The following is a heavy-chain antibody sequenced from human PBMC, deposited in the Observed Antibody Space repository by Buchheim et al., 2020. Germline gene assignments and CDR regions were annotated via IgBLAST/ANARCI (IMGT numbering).Heavy chain of an antibody. J-gene: IGHJ5*02. V-gene: IGHV4-4*02. CDR2: IYHSGST. D-gene: IGHD3-10*01. CDR1: GGSISSSNW. CDR3: ARDLGTMVRGVIINWFDP. Sequence: QVQLQESGPGLVKLSGTLSLTCAVSGGSISSSNWWSWVRQPPGKGLEWIGEIYHSGSTNYNPSLKSRVTISVTKHKNQIYPKLSSVTAADTAVYYCARDLGTMVRGVIINWFDPWGQGTL.